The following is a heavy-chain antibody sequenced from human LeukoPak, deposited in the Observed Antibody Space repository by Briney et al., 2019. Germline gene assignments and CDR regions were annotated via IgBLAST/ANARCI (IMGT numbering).Heavy chain of an antibody. D-gene: IGHD6-13*01. V-gene: IGHV3-30*04. J-gene: IGHJ4*02. CDR3: AIRFGRLEAGGTPFDS. CDR2: ISYDGSNT. CDR1: GFTFSTYA. Sequence: GGSLRLSCAASGFTFSTYAMHWVRQAPGKGLEWVAVISYDGSNTYYADSVKGRFTISRDNSKNTLYLQMNSLRAEDTAVYYCAIRFGRLEAGGTPFDSWGQGTLVTVSS.